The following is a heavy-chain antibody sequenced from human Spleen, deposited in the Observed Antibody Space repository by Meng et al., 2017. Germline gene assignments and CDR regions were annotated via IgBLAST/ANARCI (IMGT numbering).Heavy chain of an antibody. D-gene: IGHD3-3*02. Sequence: HLQESGPGLVKPSETLSLTCTISGGSITSTSSYWGWVRQPPGKGLEWMGSIYYRGSTNYNPSLKSRISMSVDMSKNQFSLKVNSVTAADTAIYYCVISSHNWGQGTLVTVSS. V-gene: IGHV4-39*07. J-gene: IGHJ4*02. CDR1: GGSITSTSSY. CDR3: VISSHN. CDR2: IYYRGST.